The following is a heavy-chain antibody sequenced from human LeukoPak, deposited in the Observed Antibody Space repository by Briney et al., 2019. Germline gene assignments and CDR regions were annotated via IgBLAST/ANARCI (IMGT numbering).Heavy chain of an antibody. CDR1: GYTFTGYY. V-gene: IGHV1-2*02. D-gene: IGHD3-10*01. CDR3: ARGGSRGDYFDY. J-gene: IGHJ4*02. Sequence: ASVKVSCKASGYTFTGYYMHWVRQAPGQGLEWMGWINPNSGGTNYAQKFQGRVTMTRDTSISTAYMELSSLRSEDTAVYYCARGGSRGDYFDYWGQGTLVTVSS. CDR2: INPNSGGT.